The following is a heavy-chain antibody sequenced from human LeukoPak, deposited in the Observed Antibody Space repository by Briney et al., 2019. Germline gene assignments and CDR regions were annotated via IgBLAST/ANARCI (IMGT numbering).Heavy chain of an antibody. CDR3: AKDQQPYYYDSSGRIDY. J-gene: IGHJ4*02. Sequence: QAGGSLRLSCAASGFTFDDYAMHWVRQAPGKGLEWVSGISWNSGSIGYADSVKGRFTISRDNAKNSLYLQMNSLRAEDTAVYYCAKDQQPYYYDSSGRIDYWGQGTLVTVSS. CDR2: ISWNSGSI. D-gene: IGHD3-22*01. V-gene: IGHV3-9*01. CDR1: GFTFDDYA.